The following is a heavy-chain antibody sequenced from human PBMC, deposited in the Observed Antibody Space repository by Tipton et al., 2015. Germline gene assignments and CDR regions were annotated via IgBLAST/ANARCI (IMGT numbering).Heavy chain of an antibody. Sequence: SLRLSCAASGFRFSNYGMHWVRQAPGKGLEWVSYISRSGSAIYYADSVKGRFTISRDNTKNSLYLQMNSLRAEDTAVYYCAKDLGWVAGFDYWGQGTLVTVSS. V-gene: IGHV3-48*03. CDR2: ISRSGSAI. J-gene: IGHJ4*02. CDR3: AKDLGWVAGFDY. CDR1: GFRFSNYG. D-gene: IGHD2-15*01.